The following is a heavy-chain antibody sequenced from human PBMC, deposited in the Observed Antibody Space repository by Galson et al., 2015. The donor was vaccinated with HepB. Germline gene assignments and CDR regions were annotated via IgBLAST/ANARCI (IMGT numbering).Heavy chain of an antibody. CDR1: GFSFHYYA. D-gene: IGHD3-9*01. Sequence: SLRLSCAGSGFSFHYYALHWVRQAPGKGLEFVSGISHNGGAAKLADSVRDRFTISRDNSKNTMYLQMNSLRTEDTAVYYCVKEDILTGYSVGSFHFWGRGTMVTVSS. J-gene: IGHJ3*01. V-gene: IGHV3-64D*06. CDR3: VKEDILTGYSVGSFHF. CDR2: ISHNGGAA.